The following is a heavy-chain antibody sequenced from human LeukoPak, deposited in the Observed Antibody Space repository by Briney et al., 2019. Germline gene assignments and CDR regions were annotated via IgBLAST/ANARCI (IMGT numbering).Heavy chain of an antibody. V-gene: IGHV3-23*01. J-gene: IGHJ4*02. D-gene: IGHD3-3*01. CDR2: ISGSGGGT. CDR1: GFTFSSYA. Sequence: GGSLRLSCAASGFTFSSYAVSWVRQAPGKGLEWVSAISGSGGGTYYADSVKGRFTISRDNSKNTLYLQMNSLRAEDTAVYYCAKSPLDFWSGSPLDYWGQGTLVTVSS. CDR3: AKSPLDFWSGSPLDY.